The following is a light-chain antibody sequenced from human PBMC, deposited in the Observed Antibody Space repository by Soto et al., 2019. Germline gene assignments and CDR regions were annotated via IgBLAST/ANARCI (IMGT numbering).Light chain of an antibody. CDR2: DAS. V-gene: IGKV1-5*01. Sequence: DIQMSQSPSTLSAFVGDRVTITCRASQSIGILLAWYQQKPGEAPQLLMYDASRLGRGVPSRFSGSRSGTAFTLTINSLQPDDFETYYCQQYNDYSSWTFGQGTKVEMK. J-gene: IGKJ1*01. CDR3: QQYNDYSSWT. CDR1: QSIGIL.